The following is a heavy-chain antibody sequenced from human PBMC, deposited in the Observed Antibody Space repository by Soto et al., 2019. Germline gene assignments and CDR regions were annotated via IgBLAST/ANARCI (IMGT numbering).Heavy chain of an antibody. J-gene: IGHJ4*02. Sequence: EVQLVESGGGLVQPGGSLRLSCAASGFTFSSYSMNWVRQAPGKGLEWVSYISSSSSTIYYADSVKCRFTISRDNAKNSLYLQMNSLRAEDTAVYYCARGRGYYGSGSPYYFDYWGQGTLVTVSS. CDR2: ISSSSSTI. CDR3: ARGRGYYGSGSPYYFDY. CDR1: GFTFSSYS. V-gene: IGHV3-48*01. D-gene: IGHD3-10*01.